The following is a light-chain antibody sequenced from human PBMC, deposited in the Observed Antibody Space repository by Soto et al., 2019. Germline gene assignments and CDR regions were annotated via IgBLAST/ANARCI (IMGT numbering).Light chain of an antibody. CDR2: GVT. CDR1: SSDIGAFNF. V-gene: IGLV2-14*03. Sequence: QSALTQPASVSGSPGQSISIPCTGTSSDIGAFNFVSWYQQHPGKAPKVLIYGVTNRPSGVDYRFSGSKSGNTASLIISGHRPEDEADYYCRSFTSASTRIFGTGTKLTVL. CDR3: RSFTSASTRI. J-gene: IGLJ1*01.